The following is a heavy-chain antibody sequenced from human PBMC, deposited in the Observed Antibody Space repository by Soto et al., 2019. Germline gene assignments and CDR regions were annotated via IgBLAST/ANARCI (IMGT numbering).Heavy chain of an antibody. CDR3: AYSSTPFDY. CDR2: ISSSGSLT. J-gene: IGHJ4*02. Sequence: PGGSLRLSCTASGVTFSDYYMSWIRQAPGKGLEWVSYISSSGSLTYYADSVKGRFTISRDNAKNTLYLQMNSLRAEDTAVYYCAYSSTPFDYWGQGTLVTVSS. D-gene: IGHD6-13*01. V-gene: IGHV3-11*01. CDR1: GVTFSDYY.